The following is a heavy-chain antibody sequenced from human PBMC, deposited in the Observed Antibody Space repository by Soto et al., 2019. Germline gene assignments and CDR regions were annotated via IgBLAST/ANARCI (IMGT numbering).Heavy chain of an antibody. J-gene: IGHJ6*02. D-gene: IGHD2-2*01. CDR3: ARETYQPGSYYYYYGMDV. V-gene: IGHV3-30-3*01. CDR2: ISYDGSNK. CDR1: GFTFSSYA. Sequence: PGGSLRLCCAASGFTFSSYAMHWVRQAPGKGLEWVAVISYDGSNKYYADSVKGRFTISRDNYKNTLYLQMNSLRAEGTAVYYCARETYQPGSYYYYYGMDVWGQGTTVTVSS.